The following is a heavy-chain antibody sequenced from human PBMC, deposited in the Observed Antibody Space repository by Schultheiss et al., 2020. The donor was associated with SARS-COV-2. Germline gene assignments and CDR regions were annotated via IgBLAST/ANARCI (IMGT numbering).Heavy chain of an antibody. J-gene: IGHJ5*02. CDR1: GFSLSTSGVG. D-gene: IGHD3-3*01. Sequence: SGPTPVKPTQTLTLTCTFSGFSLSTSGVGVGWIRQPPGKALEWLALIYWDDDKRYSPSLKSRLTITKDTSKNQVVLTMTNMDPVDTATYYCAHRSVLRFLEWFRGFDPWGQGTLVTVSS. CDR3: AHRSVLRFLEWFRGFDP. V-gene: IGHV2-5*02. CDR2: IYWDDDK.